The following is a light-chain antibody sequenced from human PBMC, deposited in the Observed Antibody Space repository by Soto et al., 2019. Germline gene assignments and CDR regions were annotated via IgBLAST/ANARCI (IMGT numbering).Light chain of an antibody. CDR2: KAS. CDR1: QSISSW. J-gene: IGKJ1*01. Sequence: DIQMTQSPSTLSASVGDRVTITCRASQSISSWLAWYQQKPGKAPKLLIYKASSLESGVPSRFSGSGSGTEFTLTISSLQPDDFETYYCQQYNSYSSTFGQGTKVGIX. V-gene: IGKV1-5*03. CDR3: QQYNSYSST.